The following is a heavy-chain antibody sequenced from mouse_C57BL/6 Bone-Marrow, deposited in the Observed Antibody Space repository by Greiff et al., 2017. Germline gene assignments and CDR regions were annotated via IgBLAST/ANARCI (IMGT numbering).Heavy chain of an antibody. V-gene: IGHV14-4*01. CDR1: GFNIKDDY. Sequence: EVQLQESGAELVRPGASVKLSCTASGFNIKDDYMHWVKQRPEQGLEWIGWIDPENGDTEYASKFQGKATITADKSSNTAYLQLSSLTSEDAAVYYCTFVRGWCAYCGRGTLVTVSA. J-gene: IGHJ3*01. CDR3: TFVRGWCAY. D-gene: IGHD1-1*02. CDR2: IDPENGDT.